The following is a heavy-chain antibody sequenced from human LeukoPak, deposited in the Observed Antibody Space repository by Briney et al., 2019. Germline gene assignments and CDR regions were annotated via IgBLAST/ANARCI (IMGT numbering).Heavy chain of an antibody. CDR3: ARDGVKKDPKDSGIVYYFDY. D-gene: IGHD3-10*01. J-gene: IGHJ4*02. V-gene: IGHV3-7*03. CDR1: GFTFSSYW. Sequence: GGSLRLSCAASGFTFSSYWMSWVRQAPGKGLEWVANIKQGGSEKYYVDSVKGRFTISRDNAKNSLYLQMNSLRAEDTAVYYCARDGVKKDPKDSGIVYYFDYWGQGTLVTVSS. CDR2: IKQGGSEK.